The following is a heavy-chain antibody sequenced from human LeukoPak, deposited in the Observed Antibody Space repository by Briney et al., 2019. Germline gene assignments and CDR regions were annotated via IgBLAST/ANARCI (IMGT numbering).Heavy chain of an antibody. Sequence: GGSLTLSCAASGFTFSRSGMHWVRQAPGKGLEWVSFIRYDGGESFYGDSVKGRFAISRDNSKNTLYLQMNRLRGEDTGVYYCAKDNPIEEVPGLGPGQWGQGTQVTVSS. D-gene: IGHD1-14*01. CDR3: AKDNPIEEVPGLGPGQ. CDR1: GFTFSRSG. V-gene: IGHV3-30*02. CDR2: IRYDGGES. J-gene: IGHJ4*02.